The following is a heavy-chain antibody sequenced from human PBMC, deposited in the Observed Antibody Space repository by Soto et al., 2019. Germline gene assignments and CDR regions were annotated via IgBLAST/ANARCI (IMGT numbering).Heavy chain of an antibody. D-gene: IGHD1-1*01. CDR3: ASLGASVVQRYYYCSGMDV. J-gene: IGHJ6*02. V-gene: IGHV5-10-1*01. CDR1: GYILTSYW. CDR2: IDPSETYT. Sequence: GESMKTSSKGSGYILTSYWISWVRQMPGKGLEWMGRIDPSETYTNYSTSFKGHPTTSADQPIHTTYMQWSSLKASHPAMNYRASLGASVVQRYYYCSGMDVWGQGTTVPVSS.